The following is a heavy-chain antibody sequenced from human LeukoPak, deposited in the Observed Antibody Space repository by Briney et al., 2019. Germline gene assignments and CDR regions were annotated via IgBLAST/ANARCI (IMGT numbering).Heavy chain of an antibody. V-gene: IGHV3-30*02. CDR1: AFTFSSYG. J-gene: IGHJ4*02. CDR2: IRYDGSNK. Sequence: PGGSLRLSCAASAFTFSSYGMHWVRQAPGKGLEWVAFIRYDGSNKYYADSVKGRFTISRDNSKNTLYLQMNSLRAEDTAVYYCAKDRTGYCTGGSCYPFHYWAQGTLVTVSS. D-gene: IGHD2-15*01. CDR3: AKDRTGYCTGGSCYPFHY.